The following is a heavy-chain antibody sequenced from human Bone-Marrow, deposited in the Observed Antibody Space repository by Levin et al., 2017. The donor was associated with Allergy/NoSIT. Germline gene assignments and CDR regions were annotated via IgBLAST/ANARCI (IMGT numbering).Heavy chain of an antibody. J-gene: IGHJ4*02. CDR1: GGSISNYY. CDR2: IYSSGDT. Sequence: ESLKISCSVSGGSISNYYWSWIRQSPGKGLEWIGYIYSSGDTNYNPSLKSRVTLSVDTSKNQFSLKLTSVTAADTAVYFCAKARYSTLFDFWGQGTLVTVSS. CDR3: AKARYSTLFDF. D-gene: IGHD5-18*01. V-gene: IGHV4-59*01.